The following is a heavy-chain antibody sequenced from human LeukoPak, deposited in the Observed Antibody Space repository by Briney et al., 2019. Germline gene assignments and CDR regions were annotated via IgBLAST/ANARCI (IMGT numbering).Heavy chain of an antibody. D-gene: IGHD6-19*01. J-gene: IGHJ4*02. CDR3: ARIEQWLVGQLDY. CDR2: IYSGGST. V-gene: IGHV3-53*01. CDR1: GFTVSSDS. Sequence: GGSLRLSCTVSGFTVSSDSMSWVRQAPGKGLEWVSFIYSGGSTHYSDSVKGRFTISRDNAKNSLYLQMNSLRAEDTALYYCARIEQWLVGQLDYWGQGTLVTVSS.